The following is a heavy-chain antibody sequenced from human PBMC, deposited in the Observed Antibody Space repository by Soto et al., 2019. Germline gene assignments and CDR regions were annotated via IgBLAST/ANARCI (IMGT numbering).Heavy chain of an antibody. CDR1: GFIFSNYA. CDR2: ISGSGNTT. Sequence: GGSLRLSCIASGFIFSNYAMTWVRQAPGRGLEWVSTISGSGNTTYYTDSIKGHFTISRDNSKTTLYLQMRGLRPEDTAVYFCARKSRDIDFWGQGTLVTVSA. D-gene: IGHD3-9*01. CDR3: ARKSRDIDF. V-gene: IGHV3-23*01. J-gene: IGHJ4*02.